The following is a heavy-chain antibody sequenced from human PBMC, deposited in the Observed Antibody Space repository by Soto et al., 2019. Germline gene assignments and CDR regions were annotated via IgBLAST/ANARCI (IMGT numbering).Heavy chain of an antibody. CDR3: ARGDYSKAYYYYGMDV. Sequence: GASVKVSCKASGGTSSSYAISWVRQAPGQGLEWMGGIIPIFGTANYAQKFQGRVTITADESTSTAYMELSSLRSEDTAVYYCARGDYSKAYYYYGMDVWGQGTTVTVSS. D-gene: IGHD4-4*01. J-gene: IGHJ6*02. V-gene: IGHV1-69*13. CDR2: IIPIFGTA. CDR1: GGTSSSYA.